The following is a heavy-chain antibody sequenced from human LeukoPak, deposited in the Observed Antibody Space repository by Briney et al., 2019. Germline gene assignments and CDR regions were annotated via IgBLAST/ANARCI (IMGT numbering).Heavy chain of an antibody. CDR3: ATYSSSAYNSDY. Sequence: GGSLRLSCAASGFTFSDCTMTWVRQAPGKGLEWVSSISTNSNYIYYADSVKGRFTISRDNTKNSLYLQMNSLRAEDTAVYYCATYSSSAYNSDYWGQGTLVTVSS. V-gene: IGHV3-21*01. D-gene: IGHD5-24*01. J-gene: IGHJ4*02. CDR2: ISTNSNYI. CDR1: GFTFSDCT.